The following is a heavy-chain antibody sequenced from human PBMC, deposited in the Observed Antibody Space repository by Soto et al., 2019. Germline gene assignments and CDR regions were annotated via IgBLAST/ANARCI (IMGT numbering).Heavy chain of an antibody. CDR1: GFTFTTFS. V-gene: IGHV3-21*01. Sequence: GGSLRLSCAASGFTFTTFSMNWVRQAPGKGLEWVSSITTSHDYIYYADSVKGRFTISRDYARNSLFLQMNSLRAEDTGVYYCARGLDQRLSPLRSWGQGTLVTVSS. D-gene: IGHD2-8*01. J-gene: IGHJ5*02. CDR2: ITTSHDYI. CDR3: ARGLDQRLSPLRS.